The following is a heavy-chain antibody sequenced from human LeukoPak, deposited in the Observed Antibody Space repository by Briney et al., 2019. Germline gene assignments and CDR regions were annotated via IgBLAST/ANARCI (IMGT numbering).Heavy chain of an antibody. CDR2: VFYSGIT. J-gene: IGHJ4*02. Sequence: SETLSLTCSVSGVPFSNYYWNWIRQPTGKGLEWIGFVFYSGITNYNPSLKSRVTISVDASKNQFSLKLSSVTAADTAVYYCARDSLFDSLAYWGQGAPVTVSS. CDR3: ARDSLFDSLAY. V-gene: IGHV4-59*01. D-gene: IGHD2-21*01. CDR1: GVPFSNYY.